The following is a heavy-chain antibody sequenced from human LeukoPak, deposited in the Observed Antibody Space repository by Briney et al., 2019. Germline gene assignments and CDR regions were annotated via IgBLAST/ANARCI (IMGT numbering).Heavy chain of an antibody. V-gene: IGHV3-21*01. J-gene: IGHJ4*02. D-gene: IGHD3-22*01. CDR3: ARALHDSSGYSFDY. CDR1: GFTFSSYS. Sequence: GGSLRLSCAASGFTFSSYSMNWVRQAPGKGLEWVSAISNSSPNIYYADSVKGRFTISRDSAKDSLFLQMNSLRAEDTAVYYFARALHDSSGYSFDYWGQGTLVTVSS. CDR2: ISNSSPNI.